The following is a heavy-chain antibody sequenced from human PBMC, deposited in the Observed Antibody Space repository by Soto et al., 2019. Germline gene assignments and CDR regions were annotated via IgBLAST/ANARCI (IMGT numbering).Heavy chain of an antibody. CDR3: ARDGLWYRSSWLDWFDP. J-gene: IGHJ5*02. V-gene: IGHV6-1*01. D-gene: IGHD6-13*01. CDR1: GDSVSSNSAA. Sequence: SQTLSLTCAISGDSVSSNSAAWNWIRQSPSRGLEWLGRTYYRSKWYNDYAVSVKSRITINPDTSKNQFSLQLNSVTPEDTAVYYCARDGLWYRSSWLDWFDPWGQLTLVTVSS. CDR2: TYYRSKWYN.